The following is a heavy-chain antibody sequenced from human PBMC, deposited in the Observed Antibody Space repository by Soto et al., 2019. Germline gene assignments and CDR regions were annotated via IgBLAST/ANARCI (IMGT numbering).Heavy chain of an antibody. CDR1: GFTFSSYG. V-gene: IGHV3-33*01. J-gene: IGHJ4*02. Sequence: GGSLRLSCAASGFTFSSYGMHWVRQAPGKGLEWVAVIWYDGSNKYYADSVKGRFTISRDNSKNTLYLQMNSLRAEDTAVYYCARGSPTFDYGDYLFDYWGQGTLVTVSS. CDR2: IWYDGSNK. D-gene: IGHD4-17*01. CDR3: ARGSPTFDYGDYLFDY.